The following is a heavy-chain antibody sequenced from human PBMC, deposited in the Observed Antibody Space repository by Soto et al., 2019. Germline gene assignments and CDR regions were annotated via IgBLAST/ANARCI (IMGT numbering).Heavy chain of an antibody. CDR2: IYSSGDRK. CDR1: GFTFSSYA. J-gene: IGHJ6*02. CDR3: AKGPISPYGMDV. D-gene: IGHD3-3*01. Sequence: EEQLLESGGGLVQPGGSLRLSCAASGFTFSSYAMSWVRQAPGKGLEWVSSIYSSGDRKYFADSVKGRFTISRDKSKNTLYLQRNSLGAEDTAVYYCAKGPISPYGMDVWGQGTTVTVSS. V-gene: IGHV3-23*01.